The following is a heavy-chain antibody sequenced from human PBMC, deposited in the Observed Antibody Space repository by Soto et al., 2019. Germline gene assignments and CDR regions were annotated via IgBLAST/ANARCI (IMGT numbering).Heavy chain of an antibody. V-gene: IGHV3-15*01. D-gene: IGHD2-2*02. J-gene: IGHJ4*02. Sequence: EVQLVESGGGLVEPGGSVRLSCAASGFTFTNAWMSWVRQAPGKGLEWVGRIKSTTDGGTTDYAAPVKGRFTISRDASKNVLDLQMDSLKTEDTALYYCTSQRQYCRSASCYTYYFDYWGQGRLVTVSS. CDR3: TSQRQYCRSASCYTYYFDY. CDR1: GFTFTNAW. CDR2: IKSTTDGGTT.